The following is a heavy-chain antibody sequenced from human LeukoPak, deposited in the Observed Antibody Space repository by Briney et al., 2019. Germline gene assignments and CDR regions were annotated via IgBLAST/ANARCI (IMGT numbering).Heavy chain of an antibody. Sequence: GASVKVSCKASGGTFSSYAISWVRQAPGQGLEWMGRIIPILGIANYAQKFQGRVTITADKSTSTAYMELSSLRSEDTAVYYCARAGSGWNTAKDDDAFDIWGQGTMVTVSS. D-gene: IGHD5-18*01. V-gene: IGHV1-69*04. J-gene: IGHJ3*02. CDR2: IIPILGIA. CDR3: ARAGSGWNTAKDDDAFDI. CDR1: GGTFSSYA.